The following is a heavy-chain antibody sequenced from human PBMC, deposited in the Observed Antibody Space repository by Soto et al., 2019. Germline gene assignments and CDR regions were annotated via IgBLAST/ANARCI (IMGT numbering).Heavy chain of an antibody. V-gene: IGHV1-46*02. Sequence: ASVKVSCKASGYSFKDHYMHWVRQAPGRGLGWVGIINPSGGHTNYAQQFRGRVAMTRDTSTSTAYMELRSLRSEDTAVYFCARISCKGGSCYFDFDHWGQGTLVTVSS. J-gene: IGHJ4*02. CDR1: GYSFKDHY. D-gene: IGHD2-15*01. CDR3: ARISCKGGSCYFDFDH. CDR2: INPSGGHT.